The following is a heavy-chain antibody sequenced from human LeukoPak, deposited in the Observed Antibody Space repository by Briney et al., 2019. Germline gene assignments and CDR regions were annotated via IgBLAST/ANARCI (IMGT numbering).Heavy chain of an antibody. CDR2: INHSGST. V-gene: IGHV4-34*01. D-gene: IGHD3-3*01. CDR3: ARGRRFYYDFWSGYYPNFDY. J-gene: IGHJ4*02. CDR1: GGSFSGYY. Sequence: SETLSLTCAVYGGSFSGYYWSWIRQPPGKGLEWIGEINHSGSTNYNPSLKSRVTISVDTSKNQFSLKLSSVTAADTAVHYCARGRRFYYDFWSGYYPNFDYWGQGTLVTVSS.